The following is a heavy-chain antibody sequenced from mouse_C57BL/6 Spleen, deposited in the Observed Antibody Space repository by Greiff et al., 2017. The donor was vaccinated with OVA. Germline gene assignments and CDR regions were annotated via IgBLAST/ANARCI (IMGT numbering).Heavy chain of an antibody. CDR1: GYAFSSSW. V-gene: IGHV1-82*01. CDR2: IYPGDGDT. D-gene: IGHD2-5*01. J-gene: IGHJ2*01. CDR3: ARAYYSNYACDY. Sequence: VQLQQSGPELVKPGASVRISCKASGYAFSSSWMNWVKQRPGKGLEWIGRIYPGDGDTNYNGKFKGKATLTADKSSSTAYMQLSSLTSEDSAVYFCARAYYSNYACDYWGQGTTLTVSS.